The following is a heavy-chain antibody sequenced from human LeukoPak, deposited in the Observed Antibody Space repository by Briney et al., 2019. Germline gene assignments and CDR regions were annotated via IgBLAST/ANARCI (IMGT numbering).Heavy chain of an antibody. D-gene: IGHD6-19*01. CDR1: GYTFTGYY. J-gene: IGHJ4*02. CDR2: INPNSGGT. Sequence: ASVKVSCKASGYTFTGYYMHWVRQAPGQGLEWMGWINPNSGGTNYAQKFQGRVTMTRDTSISTAYMELSRLRSDDTAVYYCASLVAVAGSGRFDYWGQGTLVTVSS. CDR3: ASLVAVAGSGRFDY. V-gene: IGHV1-2*02.